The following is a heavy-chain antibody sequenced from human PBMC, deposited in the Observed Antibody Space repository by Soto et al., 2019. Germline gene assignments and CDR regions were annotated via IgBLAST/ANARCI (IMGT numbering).Heavy chain of an antibody. Sequence: PSETLSLTCTVSGGSISSSSYYWGWIRQPPGKGLEWIGSIYYSGSTYYKQSLKSRINISVDTSKNQFSLKLSSVTAADTAVYYCASTPAYYDILTGYYPPYGMDVWGQGTTVTVSS. CDR1: GGSISSSSYY. J-gene: IGHJ6*02. D-gene: IGHD3-9*01. CDR2: IYYSGST. CDR3: ASTPAYYDILTGYYPPYGMDV. V-gene: IGHV4-39*01.